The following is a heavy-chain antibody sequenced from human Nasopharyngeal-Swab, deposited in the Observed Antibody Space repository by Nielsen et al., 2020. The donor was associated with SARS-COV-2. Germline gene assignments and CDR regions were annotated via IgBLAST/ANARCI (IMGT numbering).Heavy chain of an antibody. J-gene: IGHJ4*02. D-gene: IGHD5-24*01. Sequence: SETLSLTCTVSGGSISSYYWSWIRQPPGKGLEWIGYIYYSGSTNYNPSLKSRVTISVDTSKNQFSLKLSSVTAAGTAVYYCARGAWGRDGYNLFDYWGQGTLVTVSS. CDR2: IYYSGST. CDR1: GGSISSYY. CDR3: ARGAWGRDGYNLFDY. V-gene: IGHV4-59*01.